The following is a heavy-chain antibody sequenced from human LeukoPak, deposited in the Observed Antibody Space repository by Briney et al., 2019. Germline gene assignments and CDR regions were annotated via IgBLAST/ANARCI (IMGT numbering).Heavy chain of an antibody. D-gene: IGHD3-22*01. V-gene: IGHV1-69*05. Sequence: SVKVSYKASGGTFSSYAISWVRQAPGQGLEWMARIIPIFGTANYAQKFQGRVTITTDESTSTAYMELSSLRSEDTAVYYCARDHLPFAYYDRLDAFDIWGQGTMVTVSS. CDR3: ARDHLPFAYYDRLDAFDI. CDR1: GGTFSSYA. CDR2: IIPIFGTA. J-gene: IGHJ3*02.